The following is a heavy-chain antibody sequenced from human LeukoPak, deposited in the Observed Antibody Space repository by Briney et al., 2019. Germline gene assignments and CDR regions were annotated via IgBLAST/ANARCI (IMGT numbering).Heavy chain of an antibody. V-gene: IGHV5-51*01. J-gene: IGHJ4*02. CDR3: ARLVADTGDY. Sequence: GDSLKTSFKGPGYSFTSYWSGWARRMPGKGLEWMGIIYPGDSDTRSSPSFQGQVPISADKSISTAYMQWSSRIASDTAMYYCARLVADTGDYWGQGTLVTVSS. D-gene: IGHD2-15*01. CDR2: IYPGDSDT. CDR1: GYSFTSYW.